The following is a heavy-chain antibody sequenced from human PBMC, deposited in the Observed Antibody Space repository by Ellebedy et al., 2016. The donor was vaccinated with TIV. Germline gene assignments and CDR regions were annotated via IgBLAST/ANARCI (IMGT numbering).Heavy chain of an antibody. D-gene: IGHD2-15*01. CDR2: IKQDGSEK. V-gene: IGHV3-7*01. J-gene: IGHJ2*01. CDR3: ARQPWWGGTDL. Sequence: GESLKISXAASGFTFNSYWMTWVRQAPGKGLEWVANIKQDGSEKDYVDSVKGRFTISRDNAKNSLYLQMNSLRAEDTAVYYCARQPWWGGTDLWGRGTLITVSS. CDR1: GFTFNSYW.